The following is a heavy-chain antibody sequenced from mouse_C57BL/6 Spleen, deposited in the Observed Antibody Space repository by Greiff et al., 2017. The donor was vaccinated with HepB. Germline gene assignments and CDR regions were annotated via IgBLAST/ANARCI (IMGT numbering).Heavy chain of an antibody. CDR1: GFTFSDYY. V-gene: IGHV5-16*01. CDR3: AREGVYGSSSWFAY. Sequence: EVHLAESEGGLVQPGSSMKLSCTASGFTFSDYYMAWVRQVPEKGLEWVANINYDGSSTYYLDSLKSRFIISRDNAKNILYLQMSSLKSEDTATYYCAREGVYGSSSWFAYWGQGTLVTVSA. D-gene: IGHD1-1*01. CDR2: INYDGSST. J-gene: IGHJ3*01.